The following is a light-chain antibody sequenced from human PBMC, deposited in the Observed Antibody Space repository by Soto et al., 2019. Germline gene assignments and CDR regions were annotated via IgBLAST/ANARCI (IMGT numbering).Light chain of an antibody. J-gene: IGKJ2*01. V-gene: IGKV3-20*01. CDR1: QSVSSSY. CDR2: GAS. Sequence: EIVLTQSPGTLSLSPGERATLSCRASQSVSSSYLAWYQQKPGQAPRLLIYGASSSATGIPDRFSGSGSGTDFTLTISRQEPEDFAVYYCQQYGSSPYTFGQGTKLEIK. CDR3: QQYGSSPYT.